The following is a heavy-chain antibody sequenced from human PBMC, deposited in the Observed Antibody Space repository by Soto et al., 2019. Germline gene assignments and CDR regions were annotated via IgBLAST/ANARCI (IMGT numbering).Heavy chain of an antibody. V-gene: IGHV3-7*01. CDR1: GFTFSSYC. Sequence: EVQLVESGGGLVQPGGSLRLSCAASGFTFSSYCMSWVRQAPGKGLEWVATIRQDGSERHYVDSVEGRFTISRDNGQNSLFLQMNSLRAEDTTVYHCVRCCGRASCPYYFDSWGRGTLVTGSS. CDR2: IRQDGSER. CDR3: VRCCGRASCPYYFDS. J-gene: IGHJ4*02. D-gene: IGHD2-2*01.